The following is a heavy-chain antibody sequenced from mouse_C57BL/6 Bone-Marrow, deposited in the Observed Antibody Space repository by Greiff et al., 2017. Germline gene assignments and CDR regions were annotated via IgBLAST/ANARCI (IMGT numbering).Heavy chain of an antibody. CDR3: GEGSTTVGGDYAMDY. Sequence: QVQLQQPGAELVKPGASVKLSCKASGYTFTSYWMHWVKQRPGQGLEWIGMIHPNSGSTNYNQKFKSKATLTVDKSSSTAYMQLSSLTSEDSAVYYCGEGSTTVGGDYAMDYWGQGASVTVSS. CDR2: IHPNSGST. D-gene: IGHD1-1*01. V-gene: IGHV1-64*01. CDR1: GYTFTSYW. J-gene: IGHJ4*01.